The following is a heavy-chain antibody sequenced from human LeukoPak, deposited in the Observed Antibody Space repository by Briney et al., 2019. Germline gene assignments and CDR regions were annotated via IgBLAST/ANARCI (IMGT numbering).Heavy chain of an antibody. D-gene: IGHD3-22*01. CDR1: GGSISSYY. V-gene: IGHV4-59*01. Sequence: SETLSLTCTVSGGSISSYYWSWIRQPPGKGLEWIGYIYCSGSTNYNPSLKSRVTISVDTSKNQFSLKLSSVTAADTAVYYCARDQIYDSYYYYGMDVWGQGTTVTVSS. J-gene: IGHJ6*02. CDR3: ARDQIYDSYYYYGMDV. CDR2: IYCSGST.